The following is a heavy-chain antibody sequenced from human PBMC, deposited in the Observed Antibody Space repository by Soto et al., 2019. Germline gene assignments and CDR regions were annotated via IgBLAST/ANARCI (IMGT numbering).Heavy chain of an antibody. J-gene: IGHJ3*02. Sequence: QVQLVQSGAEVKKPGASVKVSCKASGYTFTSYYMHWVRQAPGQGLEWMGIINPSGGSTSYAQKFQGRVTMTRDTSTSTVYMELSSLRSEDTAVYYCASRWAVTTAFGSFDIWGQGTMVTVSS. D-gene: IGHD4-17*01. CDR3: ASRWAVTTAFGSFDI. CDR1: GYTFTSYY. V-gene: IGHV1-46*03. CDR2: INPSGGST.